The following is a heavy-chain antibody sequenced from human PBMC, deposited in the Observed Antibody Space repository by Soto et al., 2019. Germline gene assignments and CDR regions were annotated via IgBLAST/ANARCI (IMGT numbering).Heavy chain of an antibody. D-gene: IGHD2-15*01. CDR3: ARLGYCSGGSCDSVPKDAFDI. CDR1: GGSISSYY. J-gene: IGHJ3*02. Sequence: SETLSLTCTVSGGSISSYYWSWFRQPPGKGLEWIGYIYYSGSTNYNPSLKSRVTISVDTSKNQFSLKLSSVTAADTAVYYCARLGYCSGGSCDSVPKDAFDIWGQGTMGTVS. CDR2: IYYSGST. V-gene: IGHV4-59*01.